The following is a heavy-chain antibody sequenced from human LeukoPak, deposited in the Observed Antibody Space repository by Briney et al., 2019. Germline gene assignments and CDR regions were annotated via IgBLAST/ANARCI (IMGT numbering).Heavy chain of an antibody. V-gene: IGHV4-59*01. D-gene: IGHD3-10*01. Sequence: SETLSLTCTVSGGSISSYYWSWIRQPPGKGLEWIGYIYYSGSTNYNPSLKSRVTISVDTSKNQFSLKLSSVTAADTAVYYCARDGTYYYGSGSYGRMDVWGQGTTVTVSS. CDR1: GGSISSYY. J-gene: IGHJ6*02. CDR2: IYYSGST. CDR3: ARDGTYYYGSGSYGRMDV.